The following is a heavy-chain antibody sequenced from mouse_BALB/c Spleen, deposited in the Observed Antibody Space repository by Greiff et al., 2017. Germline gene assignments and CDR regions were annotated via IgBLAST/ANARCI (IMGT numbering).Heavy chain of an antibody. Sequence: VKLQESGAELARPGASVKLSCKASGYTFTDYYINWVKQRTGQGLEWIGEIYPGSGNTYYNEKFKGKATLTADKSSSTAYMQLSSLTSEDSAVYFCSGEFAYWGQGTLVTVSA. CDR2: IYPGSGNT. V-gene: IGHV1-77*01. J-gene: IGHJ3*01. CDR3: SGEFAY. CDR1: GYTFTDYY.